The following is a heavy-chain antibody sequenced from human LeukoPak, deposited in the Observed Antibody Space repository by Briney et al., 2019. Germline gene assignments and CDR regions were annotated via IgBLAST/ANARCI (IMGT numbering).Heavy chain of an antibody. CDR3: ARDRSRDGYKGDRFDI. Sequence: SETLSLTCTVSGGSISGYYWTWIRQPPGKGLEWIGYIYYSGSTNYNPSLKSRVTISIDTSKNQFSLKLSSVTAADTAVYYCARDRSRDGYKGDRFDIWGQGTMVTVSS. CDR1: GGSISGYY. CDR2: IYYSGST. J-gene: IGHJ3*02. V-gene: IGHV4-59*01. D-gene: IGHD5-24*01.